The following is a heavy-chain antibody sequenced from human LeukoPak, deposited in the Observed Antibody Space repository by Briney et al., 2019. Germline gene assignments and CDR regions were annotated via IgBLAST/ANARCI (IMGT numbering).Heavy chain of an antibody. V-gene: IGHV3-74*01. CDR3: ARGSGGSETMHFDY. D-gene: IGHD2-15*01. J-gene: IGHJ4*02. CDR1: GFTFSSYW. Sequence: PGGSLGLSCAASGFTFSSYWMHWVRQAPGKGLVWVSRINSDGSSTSYADSVKGRFTISRDNAKNSLYLQMNSLRAEDTAVYYCARGSGGSETMHFDYWGQGTLVTVSS. CDR2: INSDGSST.